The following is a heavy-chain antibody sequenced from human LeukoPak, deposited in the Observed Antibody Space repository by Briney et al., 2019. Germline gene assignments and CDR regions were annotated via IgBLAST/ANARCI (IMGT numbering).Heavy chain of an antibody. D-gene: IGHD3/OR15-3a*01. CDR2: IYYYGST. CDR3: ARRRPVGFWTGYYTG. Sequence: PSETLSLTCTVSNGFISTSGFYWGWIRQPPGKGLEWIGKIYYYGSTYYNPSLKSRVTISLDMSKNRFSLKLSSVTAADTAVYYCARRRPVGFWTGYYTGWGQGTLVTVSS. V-gene: IGHV4-39*02. CDR1: NGFISTSGFY. J-gene: IGHJ4*02.